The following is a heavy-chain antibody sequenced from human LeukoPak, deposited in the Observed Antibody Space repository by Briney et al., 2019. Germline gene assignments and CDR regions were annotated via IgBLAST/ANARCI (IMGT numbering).Heavy chain of an antibody. J-gene: IGHJ4*02. CDR3: AKRGPSIVVVPSDGVADY. D-gene: IGHD3-22*01. V-gene: IGHV3-23*01. Sequence: PGGSLRLSCAASGFPFSSYAMSWVRQAPGKGLEWVSVISGSGGSTYYADSVKGRFTISRDNSKNTLYLQMDSLRAEDTAVYFCAKRGPSIVVVPSDGVADYWGQGTLVTVSS. CDR2: ISGSGGST. CDR1: GFPFSSYA.